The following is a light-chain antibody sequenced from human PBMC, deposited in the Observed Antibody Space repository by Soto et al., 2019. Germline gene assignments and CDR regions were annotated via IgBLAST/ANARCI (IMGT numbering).Light chain of an antibody. CDR3: KSFTSSRTLV. V-gene: IGLV2-14*01. Sequence: QSLLTQPASVSGSPGQTITISCTGTSSDVGDYNYVSWYQQHPGRAPKLMIYEVGNRPSGVSSRFSGSKSGNTASLTISGLQAEDEADYYCKSFTSSRTLVFGTRTKETVL. CDR2: EVG. J-gene: IGLJ1*01. CDR1: SSDVGDYNY.